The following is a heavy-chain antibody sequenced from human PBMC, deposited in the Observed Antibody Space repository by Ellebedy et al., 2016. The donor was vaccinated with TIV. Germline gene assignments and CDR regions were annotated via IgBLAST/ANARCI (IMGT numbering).Heavy chain of an antibody. Sequence: SETLSLXXTVSGGSISSGGYYWSWIRQHPGKGLEWIGYIYYSGSTYYNPSLKSRVTISVDTSKNQFSLKLSSVTAADTAVYYCARDAGDSSFGHWFDPWGQGTLVTVSS. J-gene: IGHJ5*02. CDR2: IYYSGST. D-gene: IGHD3-10*01. CDR3: ARDAGDSSFGHWFDP. CDR1: GGSISSGGYY. V-gene: IGHV4-31*03.